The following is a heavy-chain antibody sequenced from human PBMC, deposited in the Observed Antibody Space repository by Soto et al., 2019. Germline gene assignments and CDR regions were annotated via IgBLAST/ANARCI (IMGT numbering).Heavy chain of an antibody. J-gene: IGHJ6*02. V-gene: IGHV1-69*13. D-gene: IGHD3-22*01. CDR2: IIPICGTA. CDR1: GGTFSSYA. Sequence: ASVKVSCKASGGTFSSYAISWVRQAPGQGLEWRGGIIPICGTANYAQKFQGRVPITADESTSTDYMELSSLRSEDTAVYYCARAPHYYDSSGYYSSLYYYGMDVWGQGTTVTVSS. CDR3: ARAPHYYDSSGYYSSLYYYGMDV.